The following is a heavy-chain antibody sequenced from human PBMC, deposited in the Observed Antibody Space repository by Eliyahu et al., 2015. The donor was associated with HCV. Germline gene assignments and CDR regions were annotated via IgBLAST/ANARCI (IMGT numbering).Heavy chain of an antibody. CDR2: ISSSSSTX. D-gene: IGHD4-17*01. CDR1: GFTFSSXX. Sequence: EVQLVESGGGLVQPGGSLRLSCAASGFTFSSXXMNXXRQAPGKGLEWVSYISSSSSTXYYADSVKGRFTISRDNAKNPLYLQMNSLRAEDTAVYYCARDRVRKATDYAHPWGYYYYGMDVWGQGTTVTVSS. V-gene: IGHV3-48*01. J-gene: IGHJ6*02. CDR3: ARDRVRKATDYAHPWGYYYYGMDV.